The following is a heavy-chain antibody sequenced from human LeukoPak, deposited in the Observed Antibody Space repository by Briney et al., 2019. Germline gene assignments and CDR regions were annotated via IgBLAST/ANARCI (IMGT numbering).Heavy chain of an antibody. Sequence: GGSLRLSCAASGFTFSDYYMSWLRQAPGKGLEWVSYISSSSSYTNYADSVKGRFTISSDNAKNSLYLKINSLRAEDTAVYYCASRSSGWYGIDYWGQGTLVTVSS. D-gene: IGHD6-19*01. CDR1: GFTFSDYY. J-gene: IGHJ4*02. CDR3: ASRSSGWYGIDY. V-gene: IGHV3-11*06. CDR2: ISSSSSYT.